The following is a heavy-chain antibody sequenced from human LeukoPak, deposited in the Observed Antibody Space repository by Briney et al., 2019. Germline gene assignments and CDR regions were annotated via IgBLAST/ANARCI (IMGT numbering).Heavy chain of an antibody. CDR1: GFTFSSYG. Sequence: GGSLRLSCAASGFTFSSYGMHWVRQAPGKGLEWVAVISYDGSNKYYADSVKGRFTISRDNSKNTLYLQMNSLRAEDTAVYYCAKDPTTDDYYFDYWGQGTLDTVSS. CDR3: AKDPTTDDYYFDY. V-gene: IGHV3-30*18. CDR2: ISYDGSNK. D-gene: IGHD1-26*01. J-gene: IGHJ4*02.